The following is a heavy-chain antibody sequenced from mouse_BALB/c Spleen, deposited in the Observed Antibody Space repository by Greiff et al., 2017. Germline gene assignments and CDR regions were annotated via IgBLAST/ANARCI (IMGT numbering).Heavy chain of an antibody. Sequence: VQLQQSGTVLARPGASVKMSCKASGYTFTSYWMHWVKQRPGQGLEWIGAIYPGNSDTSYNQKFKGKAKLTAVTSTSTAYMELSSLTNEDSAVYCGTSSRDDYGALAYWGQGTLVTVSA. CDR2: IYPGNSDT. CDR3: TSSRDDYGALAY. CDR1: GYTFTSYW. D-gene: IGHD2-4*01. V-gene: IGHV1-5*01. J-gene: IGHJ3*01.